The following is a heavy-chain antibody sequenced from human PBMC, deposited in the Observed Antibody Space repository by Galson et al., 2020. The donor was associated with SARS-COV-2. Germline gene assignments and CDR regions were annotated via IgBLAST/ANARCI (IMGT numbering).Heavy chain of an antibody. CDR2: ISGGGSDT. J-gene: IGHJ4*02. V-gene: IGHV3-23*01. CDR1: GFTFSTYA. Sequence: GESLKISCAASGFTFSTYAMTWVRQAPGKGPEWVSSISGGGSDTYYADSVKGRFTISRDNAKNMVSLQMNSLRADDTAIYYCAKDRRTAGVWENDYWGQGTLVTVSS. D-gene: IGHD2-8*02. CDR3: AKDRRTAGVWENDY.